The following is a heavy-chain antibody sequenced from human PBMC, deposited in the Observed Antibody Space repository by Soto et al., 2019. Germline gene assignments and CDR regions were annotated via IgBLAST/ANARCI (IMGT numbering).Heavy chain of an antibody. CDR2: INHSGST. CDR1: GGSFSGYY. CDR3: ARAHCGGDCYSDFSNNWFDP. D-gene: IGHD2-21*02. V-gene: IGHV4-34*01. Sequence: SETLSLTCAVYGGSFSGYYWIWIRQHPGKGLEWIGEINHSGSTYYNPPLKSRVTISVDRSKNQFSLKLSSVTAADTAVYYCARAHCGGDCYSDFSNNWFDPWGQGTLVTVSS. J-gene: IGHJ5*02.